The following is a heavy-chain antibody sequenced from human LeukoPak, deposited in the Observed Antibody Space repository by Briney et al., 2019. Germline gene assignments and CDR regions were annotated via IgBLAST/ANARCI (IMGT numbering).Heavy chain of an antibody. CDR2: INPNSGGT. V-gene: IGHV1-2*02. CDR1: GYTFTGDY. Sequence: GASVKVSCKASGYTFTGDYMHWVRQAPGQGLEWMGWINPNSGGTNYAQKFQGRVTMTRDTSISTAYVELSRLRSDDTAVYYCARDGPKDDSRGYYHYWGQGTLVTVSS. CDR3: ARDGPKDDSRGYYHY. J-gene: IGHJ4*02. D-gene: IGHD3-22*01.